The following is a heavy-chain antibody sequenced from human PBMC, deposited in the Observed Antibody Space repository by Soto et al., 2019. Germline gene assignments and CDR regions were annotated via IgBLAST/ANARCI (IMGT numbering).Heavy chain of an antibody. CDR1: GYTFTDYG. Sequence: QVQLVQSADAVKKPGASVKVSCKTSGYTFTDYGISWVRQAPGQGLEWMGWISTAHSDVGYAQKFQGRFTMTTDTSTSTAYIELRSLTSDDTAVYFCARDLTYIRQYWGQGTLVTVSS. D-gene: IGHD2-2*02. J-gene: IGHJ4*02. CDR2: ISTAHSDV. V-gene: IGHV1-18*01. CDR3: ARDLTYIRQY.